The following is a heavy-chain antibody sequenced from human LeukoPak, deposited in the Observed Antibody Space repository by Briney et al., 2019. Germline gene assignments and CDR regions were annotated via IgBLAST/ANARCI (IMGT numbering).Heavy chain of an antibody. CDR1: GASITSNW. D-gene: IGHD3-10*01. V-gene: IGHV4-4*02. CDR2: IHHSGSA. J-gene: IGHJ4*02. Sequence: SGTLSLTCAVSGASITSNWWNWVRQPPGKGLEWLGEIHHSGSANYNPSPKSRVTISLDTSENQFSLRLSSVTAADTAVYYCVRDRGEWSYSHDYWGQGTLVTVSS. CDR3: VRDRGEWSYSHDY.